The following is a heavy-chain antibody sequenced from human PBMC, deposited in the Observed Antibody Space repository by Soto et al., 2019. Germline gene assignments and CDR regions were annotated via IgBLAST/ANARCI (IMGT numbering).Heavy chain of an antibody. CDR1: GYTFTNYY. V-gene: IGHV1-46*01. CDR3: PRGGPDLAKIESFNY. J-gene: IGHJ4*01. Sequence: GASVKVSCKASGYTFTNYYMHWVRQAPGQGLEWMGVIHYSGATPTYAQKFQCRATLARDPSPAPVYGRLSSRASEDTPVYYCPRGGPDLAKIESFNYWGHGTLFTASP. CDR2: IHYSGATP. D-gene: IGHD3-16*01.